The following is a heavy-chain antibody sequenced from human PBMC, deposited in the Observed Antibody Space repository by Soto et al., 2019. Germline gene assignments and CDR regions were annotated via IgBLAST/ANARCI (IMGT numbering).Heavy chain of an antibody. CDR3: ATEIPEWELGRLRAFDI. CDR1: RFTFSSYE. Sequence: EVQLVESGGGLVQPGGSLRLSCAASRFTFSSYEMNWVRQAPGKGLEWVSYLDSSAGTIHYADSVKGRFTISRDNARNSLYLQMNSLRVEDTAVYYCATEIPEWELGRLRAFDIWGQGTMVTVSS. CDR2: LDSSAGTI. V-gene: IGHV3-48*03. J-gene: IGHJ3*02. D-gene: IGHD1-26*01.